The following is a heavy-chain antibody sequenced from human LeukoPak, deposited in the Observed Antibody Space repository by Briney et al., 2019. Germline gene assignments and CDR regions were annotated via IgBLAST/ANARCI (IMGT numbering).Heavy chain of an antibody. J-gene: IGHJ5*01. D-gene: IGHD4-17*01. CDR1: GGSIRRGDSY. CDR2: IYYSGST. V-gene: IGHV4-30-4*01. CDR3: AGDHGDLQTGIRFDS. Sequence: SQTLSLTCTVSGGSIRRGDSYWSWIRQPPGKGLEWIGYIYYSGSTYYNPSLKSRVTISIQTSKNQFSLKLTSVTAADTAVYYCAGDHGDLQTGIRFDSWAQGTLVTVSS.